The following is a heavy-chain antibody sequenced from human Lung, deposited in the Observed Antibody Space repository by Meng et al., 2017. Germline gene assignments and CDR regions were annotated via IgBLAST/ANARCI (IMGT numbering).Heavy chain of an antibody. J-gene: IGHJ4*02. CDR2: INPNSGGT. Sequence: QVQLVQSGAEVKKPGASVKVSCKASGYTFTGYYMHWVRQAPGQGLEWMGRINPNSGGTNYAQKFQGRVTMTRDTSISTAYMELSRLRSDDTAVYYCASVEACGGDCYTFDYWGQGTLVTVSS. D-gene: IGHD2-21*02. CDR1: GYTFTGYY. V-gene: IGHV1-2*06. CDR3: ASVEACGGDCYTFDY.